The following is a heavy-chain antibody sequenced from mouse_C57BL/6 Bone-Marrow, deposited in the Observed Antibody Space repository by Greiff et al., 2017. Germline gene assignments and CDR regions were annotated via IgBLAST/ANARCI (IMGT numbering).Heavy chain of an antibody. V-gene: IGHV1-62-2*01. Sequence: QVQLKQSGAELVKPGASVKLSCKASGYIFTEYTIHWVKQRSGQGLEGMGWFYPGSGSIKYNERFKDKATLTADKSSNTIYIELSRLTSEDSAVYFCARHERYYDYEGYFDYWGQGTTLTVSS. CDR2: FYPGSGSI. J-gene: IGHJ2*01. CDR1: GYIFTEYT. D-gene: IGHD2-4*01. CDR3: ARHERYYDYEGYFDY.